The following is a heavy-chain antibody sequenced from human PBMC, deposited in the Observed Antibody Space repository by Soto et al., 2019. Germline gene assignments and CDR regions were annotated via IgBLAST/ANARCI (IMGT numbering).Heavy chain of an antibody. V-gene: IGHV3-49*03. J-gene: IGHJ3*02. CDR3: TSPRAHYDFWSGYSTPDAFDI. CDR2: IRSKAYGGTT. D-gene: IGHD3-3*01. Sequence: PGGSLRLSCTASGFTFGDYAMSWFRQAPGKGLEWVGFIRSKAYGGTTEYAASVKGRFTITRDDSKSIAYLQMNSLKTEDTAVYYCTSPRAHYDFWSGYSTPDAFDIWGQGTMVTVS. CDR1: GFTFGDYA.